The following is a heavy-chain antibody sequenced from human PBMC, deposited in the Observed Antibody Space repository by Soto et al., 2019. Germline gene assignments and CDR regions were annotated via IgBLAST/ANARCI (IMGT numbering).Heavy chain of an antibody. D-gene: IGHD2-2*02. CDR3: ARASPLGYCSSTSCYMGYYYGMDV. CDR1: GYTFTSYA. Sequence: GASVKVSCKASGYTFTSYAMHWVRQAPGQRLEWMGWINAGNGNTKYSQKFQGRVTITRDTSASTAYMELSSLRSEDTAVYYCARASPLGYCSSTSCYMGYYYGMDVWGQGTTVTVSS. V-gene: IGHV1-3*01. J-gene: IGHJ6*02. CDR2: INAGNGNT.